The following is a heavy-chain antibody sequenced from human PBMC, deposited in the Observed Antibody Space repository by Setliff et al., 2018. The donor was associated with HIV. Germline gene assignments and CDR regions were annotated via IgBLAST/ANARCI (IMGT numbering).Heavy chain of an antibody. CDR2: IYHSGIS. J-gene: IGHJ6*02. D-gene: IGHD5-12*01. Sequence: SETLSLTCTVSGGSITNYYWSWIRQSPGKGLEWIGYIYHSGISNYNPSLKSRVTFSMDMSKNLFSLNLRSVTAADTAVYFCAKSSPSIGYISDHWGQGTTVTVSS. CDR3: AKSSPSIGYISDH. V-gene: IGHV4-59*01. CDR1: GGSITNYY.